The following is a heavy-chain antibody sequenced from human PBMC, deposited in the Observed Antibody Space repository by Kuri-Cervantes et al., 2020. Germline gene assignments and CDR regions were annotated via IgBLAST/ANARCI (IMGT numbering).Heavy chain of an antibody. Sequence: SETLSLTCTVSGGSISTYYWTWIRQPPGQGLEWIGYIYYTGSTTYNPSLKSRVTISVDTSKNQFSLKLSSVTAADTAVYYCAASGGRVLDYWGQGTLVTVSS. J-gene: IGHJ4*02. D-gene: IGHD3-16*01. CDR1: GGSISTYY. CDR3: AASGGRVLDY. CDR2: IYYTGST. V-gene: IGHV4-59*01.